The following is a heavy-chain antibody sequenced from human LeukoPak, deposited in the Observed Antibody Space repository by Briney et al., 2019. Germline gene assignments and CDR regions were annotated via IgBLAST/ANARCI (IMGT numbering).Heavy chain of an antibody. V-gene: IGHV1-18*01. CDR1: GYTFTSYG. J-gene: IGHJ4*02. Sequence: GASVKVSCKASGYTFTSYGISWVRQAPGQGLEWMGWISAYNGNTNYAQKLQGRVTMTTDTSTSTAYMELRSLRSDDTAVYYCARSNLYYDSSGYLDYWGPGTLVTVSS. CDR2: ISAYNGNT. D-gene: IGHD3-22*01. CDR3: ARSNLYYDSSGYLDY.